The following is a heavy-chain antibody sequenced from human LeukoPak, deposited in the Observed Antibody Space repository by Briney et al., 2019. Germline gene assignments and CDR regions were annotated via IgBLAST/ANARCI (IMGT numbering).Heavy chain of an antibody. J-gene: IGHJ5*02. CDR1: GYTFTSYG. Sequence: ASVKVSCKASGYTFTSYGISWVRQAPGQGLEWMGWISAYNASTSYAQKFQGRVTMTRDSATNTLYMELSSLTSEDTAIYYCARDNSATDNSGRSTWWFDPWGQGTQVTVSS. CDR2: ISAYNAST. D-gene: IGHD2-15*01. CDR3: ARDNSATDNSGRSTWWFDP. V-gene: IGHV1-18*01.